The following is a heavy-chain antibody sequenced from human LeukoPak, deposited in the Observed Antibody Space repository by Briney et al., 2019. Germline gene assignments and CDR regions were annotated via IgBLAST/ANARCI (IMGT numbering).Heavy chain of an antibody. V-gene: IGHV3-30*03. J-gene: IGHJ1*01. CDR3: ARPPLYYYDSSGYYGYFQH. CDR1: GFTFSSYG. CDR2: ISYDGSNK. Sequence: GGSLRLSCAASGFTFSSYGMHWVRQAPGKGLEWVAVISYDGSNKYYADSVKGRFTISRDNSKNTLYLQMNSLRAEDTAVYYCARPPLYYYDSSGYYGYFQHWGQGTLVTVSS. D-gene: IGHD3-22*01.